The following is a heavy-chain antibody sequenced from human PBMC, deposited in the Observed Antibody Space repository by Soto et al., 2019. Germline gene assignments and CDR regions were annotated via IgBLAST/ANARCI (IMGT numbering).Heavy chain of an antibody. D-gene: IGHD3-16*01. CDR3: ARYYGSDYALLFDY. J-gene: IGHJ4*02. Sequence: EVQLVESGGGLVQPGGSLRLSCTASGFTFSSYSMNWVRQAPGKGLEWVSYISSSSSTIYYADSVKGRFTISRDNAKKSLYLQMHTLRDEDTAVYYCARYYGSDYALLFDYWGQGTLVTVSS. V-gene: IGHV3-48*02. CDR2: ISSSSSTI. CDR1: GFTFSSYS.